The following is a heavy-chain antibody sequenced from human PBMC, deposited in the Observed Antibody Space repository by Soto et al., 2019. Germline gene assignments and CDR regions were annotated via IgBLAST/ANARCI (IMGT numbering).Heavy chain of an antibody. V-gene: IGHV4-39*07. CDR3: ARDVRDPGYSSGFFDY. J-gene: IGHJ4*02. CDR1: GGSISSSNYY. D-gene: IGHD6-19*01. CDR2: IYYSGST. Sequence: SETLSLTCNVSGGSISSSNYYWGWIRQPPGKGLEWIGTIYYSGSTYYNPSLKSRVTISVDTSKNQFSLKLSSVTAADTAVYYCARDVRDPGYSSGFFDYWGQGTLVTVSS.